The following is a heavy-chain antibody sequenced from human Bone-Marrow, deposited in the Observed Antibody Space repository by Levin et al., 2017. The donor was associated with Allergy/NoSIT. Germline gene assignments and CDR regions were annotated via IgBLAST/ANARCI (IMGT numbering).Heavy chain of an antibody. CDR3: AKDDASYWIDP. J-gene: IGHJ5*02. V-gene: IGHV3-30*18. CDR2: ISSDGSKT. Sequence: GESLKISCAVSGFIFSSSGVHWVRQPPGRGLEWVAVISSDGSKTYYADSVRGRFIVSRDNSKNTLYLEMNSLRPEDTALYCCAKDDASYWIDPWGQGTLVTVAS. CDR1: GFIFSSSG.